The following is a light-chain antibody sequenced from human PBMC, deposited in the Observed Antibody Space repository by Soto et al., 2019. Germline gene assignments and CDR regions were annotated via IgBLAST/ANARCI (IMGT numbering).Light chain of an antibody. Sequence: DIQMTQSPSSLSASVGDRDTITCRASQAISNYLAWYQQKPGKVPTLLIYAASTLQSGVPSRFSGSGSGTDFTLTISSLQPEDAATYYCQKFNAVPTFGGGTKVEI. V-gene: IGKV1-27*01. CDR1: QAISNY. CDR3: QKFNAVPT. CDR2: AAS. J-gene: IGKJ4*01.